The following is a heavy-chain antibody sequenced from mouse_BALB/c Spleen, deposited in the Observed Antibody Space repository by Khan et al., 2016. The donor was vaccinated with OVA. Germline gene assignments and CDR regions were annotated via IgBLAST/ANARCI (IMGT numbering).Heavy chain of an antibody. Sequence: EVQLQQSGPELVKPGASVKISCKASGYSFTGYFMNWVMQSHGKSLEWIGRINPHIGETLYNQKFKGKATLTVDESSSTAHMERRSLASEDSAVYYCARENGSDFDYWGQGTTLTVSS. CDR2: INPHIGET. CDR3: ARENGSDFDY. J-gene: IGHJ2*01. D-gene: IGHD1-1*01. V-gene: IGHV1-20*02. CDR1: GYSFTGYF.